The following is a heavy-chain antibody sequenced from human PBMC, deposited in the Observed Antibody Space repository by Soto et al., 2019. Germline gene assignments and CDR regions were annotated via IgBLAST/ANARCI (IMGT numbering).Heavy chain of an antibody. CDR1: GFTFNNYG. CDR2: ITADGRNT. Sequence: GGSLRLSCAASGFTFNNYGMSWVRQAPGKGLEWVSTITADGRNTYYGDSMEGRFTISRDDSKNTLYLQMNSLRAEDTAVYYCAKDRLRWASDIWGQGTMVTVS. D-gene: IGHD4-17*01. J-gene: IGHJ3*02. CDR3: AKDRLRWASDI. V-gene: IGHV3-23*01.